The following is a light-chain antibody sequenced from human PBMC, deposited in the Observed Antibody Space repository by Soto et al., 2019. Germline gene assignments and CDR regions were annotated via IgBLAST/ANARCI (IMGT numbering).Light chain of an antibody. CDR2: GNS. CDR3: QSYDSSLSGAV. V-gene: IGLV1-40*01. Sequence: QSVLTQPPSVSGAPGQRVTISCTGSSSYIGAGYDVHWYQQLPGTAPKLLIYGNSNRPSGVPDRFSGSKSGTSASLAITGLQAEDEADYFRQSYDSSLSGAVFGGGTKLNVL. J-gene: IGLJ3*02. CDR1: SSYIGAGYD.